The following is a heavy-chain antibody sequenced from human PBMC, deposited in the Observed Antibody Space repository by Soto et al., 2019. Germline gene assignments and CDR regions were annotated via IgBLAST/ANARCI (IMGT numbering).Heavy chain of an antibody. CDR1: GGSISSYY. Sequence: PSETLSLTCTVSGGSISSYYWSWIRQPPGKGLEWIGYIYYSGSTNYNPSLKSRVTISVDTSKNQFSLKLSSVTAADTAVYYCARDEVPAALLGWLDPWGGGPLVTFSS. CDR2: IYYSGST. CDR3: ARDEVPAALLGWLDP. D-gene: IGHD2-2*01. J-gene: IGHJ5*02. V-gene: IGHV4-59*01.